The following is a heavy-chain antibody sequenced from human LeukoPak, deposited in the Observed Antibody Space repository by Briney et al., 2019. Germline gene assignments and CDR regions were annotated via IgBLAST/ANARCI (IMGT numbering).Heavy chain of an antibody. V-gene: IGHV4-39*01. J-gene: IGHJ6*03. CDR3: ARQDGVAAAGRAYYYYMDV. D-gene: IGHD6-13*01. CDR1: GGSISSSGYY. Sequence: SETLSLTCTVSGGSISSSGYYWGWIRQPPGKGLEWIGSIYYSGSTYYNPSLKSRVTISVDTSKNQFSLKLSSVTAADTAVYYCARQDGVAAAGRAYYYYMDVWGKGTTVTVSS. CDR2: IYYSGST.